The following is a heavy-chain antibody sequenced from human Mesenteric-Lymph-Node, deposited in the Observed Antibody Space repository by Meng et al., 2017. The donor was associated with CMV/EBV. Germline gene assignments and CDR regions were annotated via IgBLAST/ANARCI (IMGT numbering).Heavy chain of an antibody. CDR1: GYTFTDSY. D-gene: IGHD6-13*01. Sequence: ASVTVSCKASGYTFTDSYIHWVRQAPGQGLEWVGWINPNSGGTNYAQKFQGRVTMTRDTSISTAYMELNRLKSDDTTVYYCAKEGDSTTTFDYWGQGTLVTVSS. J-gene: IGHJ4*02. V-gene: IGHV1-2*02. CDR2: INPNSGGT. CDR3: AKEGDSTTTFDY.